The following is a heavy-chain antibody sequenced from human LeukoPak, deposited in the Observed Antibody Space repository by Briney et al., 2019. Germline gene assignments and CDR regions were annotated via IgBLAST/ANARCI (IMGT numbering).Heavy chain of an antibody. CDR3: AKAAQRWLQLDYFDY. J-gene: IGHJ4*02. D-gene: IGHD5-24*01. CDR1: GFAFSSYA. CDR2: ISGSGGGT. Sequence: PGGSLRLSCAASGFAFSSYAMNWVRQAPGKGLEWVSTISGSGGGTYYAASVKGRFTISRDDSKNTLYLQMNSLRAEDTAVYYCAKAAQRWLQLDYFDYWGQGTLVTVSS. V-gene: IGHV3-23*01.